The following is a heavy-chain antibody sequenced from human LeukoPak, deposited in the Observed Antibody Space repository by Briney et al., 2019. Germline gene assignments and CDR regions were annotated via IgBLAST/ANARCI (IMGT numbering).Heavy chain of an antibody. CDR2: INPNSGGT. CDR1: GYTLTGYY. CDR3: ARVLRSIAVAGTLGKAHRNSLTY. V-gene: IGHV1-2*02. J-gene: IGHJ4*02. D-gene: IGHD6-19*01. Sequence: ASVKVSCKASGYTLTGYYMHWVRQAPGQGLEWMGWINPNSGGTNYAQKFQGRVTMTRDTSNSTAYMELSRLRSDDTAVYYCARVLRSIAVAGTLGKAHRNSLTYWGQGTLVTVSS.